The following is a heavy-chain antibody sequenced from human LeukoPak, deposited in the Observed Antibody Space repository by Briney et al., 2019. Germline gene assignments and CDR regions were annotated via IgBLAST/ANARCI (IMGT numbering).Heavy chain of an antibody. J-gene: IGHJ4*02. V-gene: IGHV3-64D*09. D-gene: IGHD3-22*01. CDR3: VKGSESYCDSKSDY. CDR2: ISSNGGST. CDR1: GFTFSSYA. Sequence: GGSLRLSCSASGFTFSSYAMHWVRQAPGKGLEYVSAISSNGGSTYYADSVKGRFTISRDNSKNTLYLQMSSLRAEDTAVYYCVKGSESYCDSKSDYWGQGTLVTVSS.